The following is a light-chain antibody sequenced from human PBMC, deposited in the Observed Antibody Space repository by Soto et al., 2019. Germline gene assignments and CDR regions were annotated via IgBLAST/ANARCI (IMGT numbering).Light chain of an antibody. CDR2: ASS. CDR3: QEGYSSPHT. Sequence: DIQMTQSPSSLSASVGDRVTITCRASQSIDGYLNWYQQKPGKAPKLLIYASSSLQSGVQSRFSGRGSGTDFTLTISGLQPDDFTTYYCQEGYSSPHTFGQGTKVESK. V-gene: IGKV1-39*01. J-gene: IGKJ1*01. CDR1: QSIDGY.